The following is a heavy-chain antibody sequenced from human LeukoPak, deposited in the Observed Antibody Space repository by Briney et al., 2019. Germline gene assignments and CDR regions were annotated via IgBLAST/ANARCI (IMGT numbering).Heavy chain of an antibody. V-gene: IGHV3-23*01. J-gene: IGHJ4*02. CDR2: ISGRGDST. D-gene: IGHD4-17*01. CDR3: AKDWDTVTTD. CDR1: TFSFTTYA. Sequence: GGSLRLSCAASTFSFTTYAMTWVRQAPGKGLEWVSAISGRGDSTYYADSVKGRFTISRDNSKNTLYLQMNSLRAEDTAVYYCAKDWDTVTTDWGRGTLVTVSS.